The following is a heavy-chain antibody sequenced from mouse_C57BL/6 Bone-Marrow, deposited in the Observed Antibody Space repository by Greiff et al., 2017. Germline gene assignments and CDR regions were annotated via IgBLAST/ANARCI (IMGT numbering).Heavy chain of an antibody. V-gene: IGHV1-69*01. CDR2: IDPSDSYT. J-gene: IGHJ2*01. CDR1: GYTFTSYW. D-gene: IGHD4-1*01. Sequence: QVQLQQPGAELVMPGASVKLSCKASGYTFTSYWMHWVKQRPGQGLEWIGEIDPSDSYTNYNQKFKGKSTLTVDKSSSTAYMQLSSLTSEDSAVYYCAREGNWEGGFDYWGQGTTLTVSS. CDR3: AREGNWEGGFDY.